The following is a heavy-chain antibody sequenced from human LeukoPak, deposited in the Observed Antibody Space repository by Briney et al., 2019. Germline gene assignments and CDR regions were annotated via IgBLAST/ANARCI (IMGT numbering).Heavy chain of an antibody. CDR3: AREDSSSRFDY. CDR1: GGSFSGYY. J-gene: IGHJ4*02. CDR2: INHSGST. D-gene: IGHD6-13*01. V-gene: IGHV4-34*01. Sequence: PSETLSLTCAIYGGSFSGYYWSWIRQPPGKGLEWIGEINHSGSTNYNPSLKSRVTISVDKSKNQVSLKLSSVTAADTAVYYCAREDSSSRFDYWGQGSLVTVSS.